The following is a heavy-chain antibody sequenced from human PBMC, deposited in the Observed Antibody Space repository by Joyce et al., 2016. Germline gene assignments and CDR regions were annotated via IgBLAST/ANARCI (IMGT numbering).Heavy chain of an antibody. Sequence: QVQLQESGPGLVKPAETLSLICTVSGGSISNFYWSWLRQSPGKGLEWIGYIYFSGSTSYNPSLNSRVSVSVDTAKNQFSLKLKSVPAADTAVYYCARVRTWGYTDGLQGYYFDYWGQGTLVTVSS. CDR2: IYFSGST. CDR1: GGSISNFY. CDR3: ARVRTWGYTDGLQGYYFDY. J-gene: IGHJ4*02. D-gene: IGHD5-18*01. V-gene: IGHV4-59*01.